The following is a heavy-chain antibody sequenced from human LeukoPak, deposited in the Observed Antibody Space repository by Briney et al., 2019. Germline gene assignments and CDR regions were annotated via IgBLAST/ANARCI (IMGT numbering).Heavy chain of an antibody. J-gene: IGHJ6*03. CDR3: ARGHRYNWNPLYYYMDL. V-gene: IGHV1-69*01. D-gene: IGHD1-20*01. Sequence: GSSVNVSCKASGDTFSTYFINWVRPAPGQGLEWMGGIIATHGTGNYAQKFQGRLTITADESTAYMELSSLTSEDTAVYYCARGHRYNWNPLYYYMDLWGKGTTVTVSS. CDR2: IIATHGTG. CDR1: GDTFSTYF.